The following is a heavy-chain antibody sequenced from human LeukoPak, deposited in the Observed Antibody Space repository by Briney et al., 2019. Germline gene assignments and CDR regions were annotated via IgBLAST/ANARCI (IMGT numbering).Heavy chain of an antibody. CDR3: ARPQKLGGMAAFDI. J-gene: IGHJ3*02. D-gene: IGHD3-16*01. V-gene: IGHV3-74*01. CDR1: GLTVSSNY. CDR2: IVSDRSTT. Sequence: GGSLRLSCAASGLTVSSNYMSWVRQAPGKGLEWVSRIVSDRSTTTYADSVKGRFTISRDNAKNTLYLQMNSLRAEDTAVYYCARPQKLGGMAAFDIWGQGTMVTVSS.